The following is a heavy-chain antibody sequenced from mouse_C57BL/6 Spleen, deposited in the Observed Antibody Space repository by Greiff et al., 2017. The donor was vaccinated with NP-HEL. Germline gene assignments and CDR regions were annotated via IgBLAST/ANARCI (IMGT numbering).Heavy chain of an antibody. CDR1: GFSLTSYG. CDR2: IWSGGST. J-gene: IGHJ4*01. V-gene: IGHV2-2*01. D-gene: IGHD2-2*01. CDR3: AGGEWLRRDYARDY. Sequence: VQLQQSGPGLVQPSQSLSITCTVSGFSLTSYGVHWVRQSPGKGLEWLGVIWSGGSTDYNAAFISRLSISKDNSKSHAFFKMNSMQAADTATSYCAGGEWLRRDYARDYWGQGTSVTVSS.